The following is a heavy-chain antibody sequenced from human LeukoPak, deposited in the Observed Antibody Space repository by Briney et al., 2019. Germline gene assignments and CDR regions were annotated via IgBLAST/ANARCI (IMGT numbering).Heavy chain of an antibody. CDR1: GGSISRSIYY. CDR3: ARATPNPYYYYYGMDV. Sequence: SETLSLTCTVSGGSISRSIYYWGWVRQPPGKGLEWIGNIHYSGSTYYNPSLKSRVTISVDTSKNQFSLKLSSVTAADTAVYYCARATPNPYYYYYGMDVWGQGTTVTVSS. V-gene: IGHV4-39*07. CDR2: IHYSGST. J-gene: IGHJ6*02. D-gene: IGHD4-11*01.